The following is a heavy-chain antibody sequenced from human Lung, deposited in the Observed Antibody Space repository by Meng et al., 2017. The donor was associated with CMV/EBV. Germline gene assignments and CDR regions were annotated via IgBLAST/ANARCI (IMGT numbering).Heavy chain of an antibody. CDR3: ARAGGNSNYYYGMDV. J-gene: IGHJ6*02. V-gene: IGHV1-8*03. Sequence: ASXXVSXKASGYAFISYDINWMRQATGQGLEWMGWMNPNSGKTGYAQKFQGRVTITRDISINTAYMEVSSLRSEDTAVYFCARAGGNSNYYYGMDVWGQGTXVTVSS. CDR2: MNPNSGKT. CDR1: GYAFISYD. D-gene: IGHD4-23*01.